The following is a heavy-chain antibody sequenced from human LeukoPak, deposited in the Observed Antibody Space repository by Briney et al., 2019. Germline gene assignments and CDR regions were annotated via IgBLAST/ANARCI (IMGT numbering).Heavy chain of an antibody. CDR1: GSTFSSYG. Sequence: GGSLRLSCAASGSTFSSYGMHWVRQAPGKGLEWVAVISYDGSNKYYADSVKGRFTISRDNSKNTLYLQMNSLRAEDTAVYYCAKEVYCSSTSCYMRPYYYYGMDVWGQGTTVTVSS. V-gene: IGHV3-30*18. CDR2: ISYDGSNK. CDR3: AKEVYCSSTSCYMRPYYYYGMDV. D-gene: IGHD2-2*02. J-gene: IGHJ6*02.